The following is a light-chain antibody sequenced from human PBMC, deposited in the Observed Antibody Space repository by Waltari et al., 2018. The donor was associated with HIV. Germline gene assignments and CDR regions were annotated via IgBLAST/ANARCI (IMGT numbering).Light chain of an antibody. V-gene: IGLV2-14*01. CDR2: AVS. Sequence: QSALTQPAFVSGSRGESITVSCTGTGSDDGGDNYVSWSQQQPGKAPKLLIYAVSNRPSGVSNRFSGSKSGNTASLTVSGLQTEDEADYYCSSYTNRVTWVFGGGTRLTVL. CDR1: GSDDGGDNY. J-gene: IGLJ3*02. CDR3: SSYTNRVTWV.